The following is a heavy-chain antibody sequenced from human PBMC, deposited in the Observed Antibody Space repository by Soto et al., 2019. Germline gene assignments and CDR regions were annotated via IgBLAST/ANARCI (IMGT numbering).Heavy chain of an antibody. J-gene: IGHJ6*02. CDR3: ARVGHIANDAMAV. V-gene: IGHV1-69*01. D-gene: IGHD1-26*01. CDR2: IIPFFGTS. Sequence: QVQLVQSGAEVKKPGSSVKVSCEASGGTFSSYPINWVRQAPGQGLEWMGGIIPFFGTSNYAQKFQGRVTITADDSKSTAYMELRSLRSEDTAVDYCARVGHIANDAMAVWGQGTKVTVSS. CDR1: GGTFSSYP.